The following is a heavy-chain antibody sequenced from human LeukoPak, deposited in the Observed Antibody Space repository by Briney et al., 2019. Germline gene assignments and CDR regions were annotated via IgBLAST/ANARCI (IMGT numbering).Heavy chain of an antibody. CDR1: RFTFSSYG. Sequence: GGSLRLSCAASRFTFSSYGMHWVRQAPGKGLEWVAVISYDGSNKYYADSVKGRFTISRDNSKNTLYLQMNSLRAEDTAVYYCAKDPTRLTGSPSYWGQGTLVTVSS. CDR2: ISYDGSNK. V-gene: IGHV3-30*18. D-gene: IGHD1-26*01. J-gene: IGHJ4*02. CDR3: AKDPTRLTGSPSY.